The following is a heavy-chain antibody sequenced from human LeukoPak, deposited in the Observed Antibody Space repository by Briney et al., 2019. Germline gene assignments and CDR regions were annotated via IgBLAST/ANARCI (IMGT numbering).Heavy chain of an antibody. Sequence: PSETLSLTCAVSGYSISSCYYWGWIRQPPGKGVEWIGSIYHSGSTYYNPSLKSRVTISVDTSKNQFSLKLSSVTAADTAVYYCARAYTSYYYDSSGYHYYFDYWGQGTLVTVSS. CDR1: GYSISSCYY. CDR2: IYHSGST. J-gene: IGHJ4*02. D-gene: IGHD3-22*01. CDR3: ARAYTSYYYDSSGYHYYFDY. V-gene: IGHV4-38-2*01.